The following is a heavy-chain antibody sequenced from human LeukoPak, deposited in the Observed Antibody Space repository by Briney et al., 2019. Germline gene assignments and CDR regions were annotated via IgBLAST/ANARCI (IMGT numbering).Heavy chain of an antibody. V-gene: IGHV1-69*13. CDR1: GGTSSSYA. Sequence: ASVKVSCKASGGTSSSYAISWVGQAPGQGLEWMGGIIPIFGTANYAQKFQGRVTITADESTSTAYMELSSLRSEDTAVYYCASGRDGYKNYWGQGTLVTVSS. CDR2: IIPIFGTA. J-gene: IGHJ4*02. CDR3: ASGRDGYKNY. D-gene: IGHD5-24*01.